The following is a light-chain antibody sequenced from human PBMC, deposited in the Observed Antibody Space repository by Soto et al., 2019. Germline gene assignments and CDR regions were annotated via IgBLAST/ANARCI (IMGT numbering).Light chain of an antibody. V-gene: IGKV3-15*01. J-gene: IGKJ4*01. CDR3: QQYYGWPLT. CDR2: GAS. Sequence: EIVMTQSPATLSVSPGERVTLSCRASQSINSFLAWYQQKPGQAPRLLMYGASTRATGIPARFGGSGSGTEFTLTISGLQSEEFAVYYCQQYYGWPLTFGGGTNVDI. CDR1: QSINSF.